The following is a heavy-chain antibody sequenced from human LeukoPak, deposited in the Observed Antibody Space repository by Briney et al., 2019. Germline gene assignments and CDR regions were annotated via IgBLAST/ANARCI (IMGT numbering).Heavy chain of an antibody. CDR3: ARGGSYLSAFDI. V-gene: IGHV3-23*01. Sequence: GGSLRLSCAASGFTFSSYAMSWVRQAPKKGLEWVSVISASGGSTYYADSVKGRFTISRDNSKNTLYLQMNSLRAEDTAVYYCARGGSYLSAFDIWGQGTMVTVSS. CDR2: ISASGGST. CDR1: GFTFSSYA. D-gene: IGHD1-26*01. J-gene: IGHJ3*02.